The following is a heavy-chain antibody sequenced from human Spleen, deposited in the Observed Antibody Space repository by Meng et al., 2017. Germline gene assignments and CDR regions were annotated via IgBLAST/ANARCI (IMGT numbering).Heavy chain of an antibody. CDR2: ISGGGDRT. D-gene: IGHD2-15*01. CDR1: GFTFDDYT. V-gene: IGHV3-20*04. Sequence: GESLKISCAASGFTFDDYTMHWVRQAPGKGLEWVSDISGGGDRTYYADSVKGGFTISRDNAKNSVYLQMNSLRAEDTALYYCARENCSGSRCWCDYWGQGTLVTVSS. J-gene: IGHJ4*02. CDR3: ARENCSGSRCWCDY.